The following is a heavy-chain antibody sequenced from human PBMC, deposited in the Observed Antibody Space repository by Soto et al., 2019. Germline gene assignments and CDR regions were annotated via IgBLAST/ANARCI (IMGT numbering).Heavy chain of an antibody. CDR1: GGSISSYY. V-gene: IGHV4-59*01. CDR3: ARVGDGHNYYYFDF. CDR2: IYYSGTT. Sequence: SETLSLTCTVSGGSISSYYWSWIRQPPGKGLEWIGYIYYSGTTNYNPSLKSRVTISVDTSMNQFSLKLRSVTAADTAVYYCARVGDGHNYYYFDFWGQGALVTVSS. J-gene: IGHJ4*02. D-gene: IGHD1-26*01.